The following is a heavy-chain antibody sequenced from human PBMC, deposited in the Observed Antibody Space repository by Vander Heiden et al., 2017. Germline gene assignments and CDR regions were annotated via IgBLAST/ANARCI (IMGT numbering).Heavy chain of an antibody. J-gene: IGHJ4*02. CDR2: IWYDGSNK. D-gene: IGHD3-16*01. CDR3: ARGGGFDY. V-gene: IGHV3-33*01. CDR1: GFTFSSYG. Sequence: QVQLVESGGGVVQPGRSLRLSCAASGFTFSSYGMHWVSQAAGKGLGWVAVIWYDGSNKYYADSVKGRFTISRDNSKNTLYLQMNSLRAEDTAVYYWARGGGFDYWGQGTLVTVSS.